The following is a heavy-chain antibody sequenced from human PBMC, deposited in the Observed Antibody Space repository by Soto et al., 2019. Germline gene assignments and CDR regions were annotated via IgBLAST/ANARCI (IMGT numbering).Heavy chain of an antibody. Sequence: QVQLVQSGAEVKKPGSSVKVSCKASGGIFSTYAISWLRQAPGQGLEWMGGIIPLFGTPNYAQRFQGRVTITADESTSTAYMELSRLRSEDTAVYYCARDRYYYGSGKYYNRIDFWGQGTLVTVSS. V-gene: IGHV1-69*01. CDR3: ARDRYYYGSGKYYNRIDF. CDR2: IIPLFGTP. J-gene: IGHJ4*02. CDR1: GGIFSTYA. D-gene: IGHD3-10*01.